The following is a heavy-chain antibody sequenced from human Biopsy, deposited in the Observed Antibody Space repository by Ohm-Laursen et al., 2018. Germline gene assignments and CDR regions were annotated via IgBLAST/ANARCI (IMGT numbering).Heavy chain of an antibody. CDR2: IHGDERSA. J-gene: IGHJ6*02. Sequence: SLRLSCAAPGFTFSRSVMHWVRQAPGKGLMWVSRIHGDERSATYAEPVKGRFTISRGNAKNTLYLQMNSLRAEDTAVYYCGRGQTVAPGYYGMDVWGQGTTVTVSS. D-gene: IGHD4-17*01. CDR3: GRGQTVAPGYYGMDV. CDR1: GFTFSRSV. V-gene: IGHV3-74*03.